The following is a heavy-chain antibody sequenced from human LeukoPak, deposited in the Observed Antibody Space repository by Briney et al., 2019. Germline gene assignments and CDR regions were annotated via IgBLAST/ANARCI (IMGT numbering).Heavy chain of an antibody. CDR2: ISAYNGNT. D-gene: IGHD3-9*01. J-gene: IGHJ6*03. CDR3: ARDGDYDILTGRASNYYMDV. CDR1: GYTFTSYG. V-gene: IGHV1-18*01. Sequence: ASVKVCCKASGYTFTSYGISWVRQAPGQGLEWMGWISAYNGNTNYAQKLQGRVTMTTDTSTSTAYMELRSLRSDDTAVYYCARDGDYDILTGRASNYYMDVWGKGTTVTVSS.